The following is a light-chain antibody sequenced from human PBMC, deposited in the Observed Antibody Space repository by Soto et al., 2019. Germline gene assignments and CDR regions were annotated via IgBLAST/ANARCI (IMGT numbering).Light chain of an antibody. CDR3: QQFDSSSPT. J-gene: IGKJ1*01. V-gene: IGKV1-5*01. Sequence: DIQMTQSPSTLSASVGDRVTITCRASQTISSWLAWYQQKPGKATKLLIYDASILQSGVPSRFSGSGSETEFTLTINSLQPDDFATYYCQQFDSSSPTFGQGTKVEIK. CDR2: DAS. CDR1: QTISSW.